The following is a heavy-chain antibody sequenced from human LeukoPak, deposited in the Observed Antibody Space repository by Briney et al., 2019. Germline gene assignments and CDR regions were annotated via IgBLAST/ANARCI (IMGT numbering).Heavy chain of an antibody. Sequence: SETLSLTCTVSGGSISSSSYYWGWIRQPPGKGLEWIGSIYYSGSTYYNPSLKSRVTISVDTSKNQFSLKLSSVTAADTAVYYCARMLHPGFDYWGQGTLVTVSS. J-gene: IGHJ4*02. D-gene: IGHD2-8*01. CDR1: GGSISSSSYY. CDR2: IYYSGST. CDR3: ARMLHPGFDY. V-gene: IGHV4-39*07.